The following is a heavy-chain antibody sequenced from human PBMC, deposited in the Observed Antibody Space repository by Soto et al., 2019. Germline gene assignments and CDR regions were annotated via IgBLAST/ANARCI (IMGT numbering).Heavy chain of an antibody. J-gene: IGHJ5*02. V-gene: IGHV3-30*18. CDR3: AKEPSSGWYWAINWFDP. Sequence: QVQLVESGGGVVQPGRSLRLSCAASGFTFSSYGMHWVRQAPGKGLEWVAVISYDGSNKYYADSVKGRFTISRGNSKNTLYLQMNSLRAEDTAVYYCAKEPSSGWYWAINWFDPWGQGTLVTVSS. D-gene: IGHD6-19*01. CDR1: GFTFSSYG. CDR2: ISYDGSNK.